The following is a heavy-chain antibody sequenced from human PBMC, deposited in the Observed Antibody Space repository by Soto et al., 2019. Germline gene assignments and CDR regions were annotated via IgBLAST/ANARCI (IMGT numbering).Heavy chain of an antibody. J-gene: IGHJ4*02. CDR3: ARQGFCNSNSCYTVDY. D-gene: IGHD2-2*02. CDR1: GYSFTSYW. CDR2: IHPVDSNT. Sequence: EVQLVQSGAEVKKPGESLKISCKGSGYSFTSYWIGWVRQMPGKGLEWMGIIHPVDSNTRYSPSFQGQVTISADKSITTAYLQWSSLKASDTAIYYCARQGFCNSNSCYTVDYWGQGTLVTVSS. V-gene: IGHV5-51*01.